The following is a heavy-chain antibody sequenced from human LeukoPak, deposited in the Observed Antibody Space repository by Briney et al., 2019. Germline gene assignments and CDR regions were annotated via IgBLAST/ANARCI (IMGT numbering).Heavy chain of an antibody. Sequence: GGSLRLSCAASGFPFSSYSMNWVRQAPGKGLAWVSSISSSNRYIYHPDSVKGRFTISRSKAKNSLNLQMRSLRAEDTAVYYCARDVGGESRYFDLWGRGTLVTVSS. J-gene: IGHJ2*01. CDR1: GFPFSSYS. V-gene: IGHV3-21*01. CDR3: ARDVGGESRYFDL. CDR2: ISSSNRYI. D-gene: IGHD3-10*01.